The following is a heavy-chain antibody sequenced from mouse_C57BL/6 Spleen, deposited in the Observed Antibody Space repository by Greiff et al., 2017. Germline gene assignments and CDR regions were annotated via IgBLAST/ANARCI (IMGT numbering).Heavy chain of an antibody. CDR2: IRNKANNHAT. Sequence: EVQLVESGGGLVQPGGSMKLSCAASGFTFSDAWMAWVRQSPETGLEWVAEIRNKANNHATYYAESVKGRFTNSRDESKSGVYLQMNSLRAEDTGIYYCTRYGYAMDYWGQGTSVTVSS. CDR1: GFTFSDAW. CDR3: TRYGYAMDY. D-gene: IGHD1-1*01. J-gene: IGHJ4*01. V-gene: IGHV6-6*01.